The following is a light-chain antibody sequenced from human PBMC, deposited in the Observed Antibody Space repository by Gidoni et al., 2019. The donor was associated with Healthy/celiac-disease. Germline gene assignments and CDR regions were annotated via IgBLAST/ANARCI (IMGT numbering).Light chain of an antibody. Sequence: EIVLTQSPGTLSLSPGERATLSCRASQSVSSSYLAWYQQKPGQAPRLLIYGASSRATGIPDRFSGSGSGTDFTLTISRLEPEDFAVYYCQQYGSGYTFXXXTKLEIK. CDR2: GAS. J-gene: IGKJ2*01. CDR3: QQYGSGYT. V-gene: IGKV3-20*01. CDR1: QSVSSSY.